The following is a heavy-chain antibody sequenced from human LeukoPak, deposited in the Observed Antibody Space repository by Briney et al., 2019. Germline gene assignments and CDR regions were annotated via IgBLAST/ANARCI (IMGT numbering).Heavy chain of an antibody. D-gene: IGHD5-18*01. CDR3: ARGSSRGYSDGFDP. CDR1: GGSISSYY. CDR2: IYTSGST. J-gene: IGHJ5*02. Sequence: PSETLSLTCTVSGGSISSYYWSWIRQPAGKGLEWIGRIYTSGSTNYNPSLKSRVTISVDTSKNQFSLKLSSVTAADTAVYYCARGSSRGYSDGFDPWGQGTMVTVSS. V-gene: IGHV4-4*07.